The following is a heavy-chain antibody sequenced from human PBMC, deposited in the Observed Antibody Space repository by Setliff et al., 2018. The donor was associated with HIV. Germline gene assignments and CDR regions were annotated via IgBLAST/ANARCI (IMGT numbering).Heavy chain of an antibody. CDR2: ISNSSRYY. CDR1: GFLFNRYS. J-gene: IGHJ3*01. CDR3: AREVPRGGDDAFGL. V-gene: IGHV3-21*01. Sequence: GGSLRLSCSASGFLFNRYSLDWVRQAPGRGPEWVASISNSSRYYWVKARYGDSVRGRFTISGDYAKNSVYLQMNSLRVEDSAVYYCAREVPRGGDDAFGLWGRGTVVTVSS. D-gene: IGHD3-10*01.